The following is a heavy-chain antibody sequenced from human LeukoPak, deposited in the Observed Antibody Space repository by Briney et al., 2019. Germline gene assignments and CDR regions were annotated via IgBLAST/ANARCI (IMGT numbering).Heavy chain of an antibody. CDR1: GGSFSGYY. Sequence: SETLSLTCAVYGGSFSGYYWSWIRQPPGKGLEWIGEINHSGSTNYNPSLKSRVTISVDTSKNQFSLKLSSVTAADTAVYYCARVGCSSTSCYPGVFDIWGQGTMVTVSS. CDR2: INHSGST. D-gene: IGHD2-2*01. V-gene: IGHV4-34*01. CDR3: ARVGCSSTSCYPGVFDI. J-gene: IGHJ3*02.